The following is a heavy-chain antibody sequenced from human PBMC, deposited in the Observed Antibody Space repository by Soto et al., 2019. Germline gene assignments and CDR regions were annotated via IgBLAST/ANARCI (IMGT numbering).Heavy chain of an antibody. D-gene: IGHD3-10*01. J-gene: IGHJ3*02. CDR2: IRGSGSSI. CDR3: AKDGESFFNEFET. CDR1: GFTFSSFA. V-gene: IGHV3-23*01. Sequence: EVQLLESGGGLVQPGGSLRLSCAASGFTFSSFAMSWVRQVPGKGLEWVSSIRGSGSSIFYADSVKGRFSISRDNSKNTVYVQMNNLRAEDTAVYYCAKDGESFFNEFETWGQGTMVTVSS.